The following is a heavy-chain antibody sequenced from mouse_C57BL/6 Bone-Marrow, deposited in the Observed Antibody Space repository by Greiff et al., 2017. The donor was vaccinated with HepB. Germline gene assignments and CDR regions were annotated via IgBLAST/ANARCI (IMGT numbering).Heavy chain of an antibody. CDR3: AGSSPHFDY. J-gene: IGHJ2*01. D-gene: IGHD1-1*01. CDR1: GFTFSSYG. CDR2: ISSGGSYT. V-gene: IGHV5-6*01. Sequence: EVQLVESGGDLVKPGGSLKLSCAASGFTFSSYGMSWVRQTPDKRLEWVATISSGGSYTYYPDSVKGRFTISRDNAKNTLYLQMSSLKSEDTAMYYCAGSSPHFDYWGQGTTLTVSS.